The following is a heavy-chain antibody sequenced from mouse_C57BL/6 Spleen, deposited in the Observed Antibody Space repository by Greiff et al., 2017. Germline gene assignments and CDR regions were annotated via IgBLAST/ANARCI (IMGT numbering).Heavy chain of an antibody. J-gene: IGHJ3*01. CDR3: ARSYYYGSSGGFAY. CDR1: GYTFTSYW. D-gene: IGHD1-1*01. Sequence: QVQLQQPGAELVRPGSSVKLSCKASGYTFTSYWMDWVKQRPGQGLEWIGNIYPSDSETHYNQKFKDKATLTVDKSSSTAYMQLSSLTSEDSAVHYCARSYYYGSSGGFAYWGQGTLVTVSA. V-gene: IGHV1-61*01. CDR2: IYPSDSET.